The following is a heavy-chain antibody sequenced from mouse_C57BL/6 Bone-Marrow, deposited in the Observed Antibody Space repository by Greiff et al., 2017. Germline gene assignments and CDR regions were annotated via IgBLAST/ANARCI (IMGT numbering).Heavy chain of an antibody. CDR2: IDPNGGGT. D-gene: IGHD2-4*01. J-gene: IGHJ3*01. CDR1: GYTFTSYW. Sequence: QVQLQQPGAELVKPGASVKLSCKASGYTFTSYWMHWVKQRPGRGLEWIGRIDPNGGGTKYNEKFKSKATLTLDKPSSTAYMQLSSLTSEDSAVYYCARETYYDYDKMAWFAYWGQGTLVTVSA. CDR3: ARETYYDYDKMAWFAY. V-gene: IGHV1-72*01.